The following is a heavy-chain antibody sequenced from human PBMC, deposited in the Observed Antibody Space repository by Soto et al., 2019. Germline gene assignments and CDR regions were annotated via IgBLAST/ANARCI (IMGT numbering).Heavy chain of an antibody. J-gene: IGHJ6*02. V-gene: IGHV3-21*01. D-gene: IGHD2-2*02. CDR3: AREYTAWPLAYGLDV. Sequence: GGSLRLSCAASGFTFSTYSINWVRQAPGKGLEWGSSISSRRDIYYADSVKGRFTISRDNAKHSVSLQMTSLRAEDTAVYYCAREYTAWPLAYGLDVWGQGTTVTVSS. CDR1: GFTFSTYS. CDR2: ISSRRDI.